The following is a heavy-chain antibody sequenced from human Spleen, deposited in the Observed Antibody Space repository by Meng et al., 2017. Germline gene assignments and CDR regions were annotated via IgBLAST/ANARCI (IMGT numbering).Heavy chain of an antibody. V-gene: IGHV3-74*01. CDR3: ARDLDGIFAY. Sequence: GESLKISCVASGFTFSSYWMHWVRQDPGKGLVWVSRINTDGSTTSYADSVKGRFTISRDNAKNTLCLQMNSLRAEDTAVYYCARDLDGIFAYWGHGALVTVSS. CDR2: INTDGSTT. J-gene: IGHJ4*01. D-gene: IGHD1-14*01. CDR1: GFTFSSYW.